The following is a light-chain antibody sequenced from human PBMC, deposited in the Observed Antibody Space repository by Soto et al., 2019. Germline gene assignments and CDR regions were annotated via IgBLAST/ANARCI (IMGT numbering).Light chain of an antibody. Sequence: QSALTQPPSVSGAPGQRVTISCTGSSSNIGAGYDVHWYQQLPGTAPKLLIYGNSNRPSGVPDRFSGSKSGNTASLTISGLQAEDEADYYCCSYAGSYTLYVFGTGTKVTVL. CDR2: GNS. CDR1: SSNIGAGYD. CDR3: CSYAGSYTLYV. V-gene: IGLV1-40*01. J-gene: IGLJ1*01.